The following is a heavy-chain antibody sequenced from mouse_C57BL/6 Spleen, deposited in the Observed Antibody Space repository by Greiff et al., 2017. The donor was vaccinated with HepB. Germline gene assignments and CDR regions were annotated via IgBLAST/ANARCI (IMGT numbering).Heavy chain of an antibody. J-gene: IGHJ2*01. CDR1: GYTFTDYY. Sequence: EVKLQESGPELVKPGASVKISCKASGYTFTDYYMNWVKQSHGKSLEWIGDINPNNGGTSYNQKFKGKATLTVDKSSSTAYMELRSLTSEDSAVYYCARDGYTDYFDYWGQGTTLTVSS. CDR3: ARDGYTDYFDY. D-gene: IGHD2-3*01. V-gene: IGHV1-26*01. CDR2: INPNNGGT.